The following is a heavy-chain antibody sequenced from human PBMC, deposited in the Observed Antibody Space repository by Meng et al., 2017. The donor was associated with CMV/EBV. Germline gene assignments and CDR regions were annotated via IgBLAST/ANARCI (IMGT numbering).Heavy chain of an antibody. J-gene: IGHJ6*02. Sequence: GESLKISCAASGFTFSSYAMTWVRQAPGKRLEWVSVIYSDGINTYYADSVKGRFTIYRDGSKNMLYLQMNSLRVEDTAVYYCAKDRHYGDSQYFYGLGVWGQGTTVTVSS. V-gene: IGHV3-23*03. CDR2: IYSDGINT. D-gene: IGHD4-17*01. CDR3: AKDRHYGDSQYFYGLGV. CDR1: GFTFSSYA.